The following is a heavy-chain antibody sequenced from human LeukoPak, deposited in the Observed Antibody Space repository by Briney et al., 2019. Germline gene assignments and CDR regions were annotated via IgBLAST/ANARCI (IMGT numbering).Heavy chain of an antibody. CDR2: INSDGSST. D-gene: IGHD3-3*01. J-gene: IGHJ4*02. CDR1: GFTFSSYW. Sequence: GGSLRLSCAASGFTFSSYWMHWVRQAPGKGLVWVSRINSDGSSTSYADSVKGRFTISRDNTKNSLYLQMNSLRAEDTAVFYCARDQYDTWSRRGNFDSWGQGTLVIVSS. V-gene: IGHV3-74*01. CDR3: ARDQYDTWSRRGNFDS.